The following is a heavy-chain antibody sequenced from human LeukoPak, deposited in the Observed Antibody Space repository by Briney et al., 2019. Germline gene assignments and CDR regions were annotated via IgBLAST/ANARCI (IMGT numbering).Heavy chain of an antibody. J-gene: IGHJ4*02. CDR3: TAAPNTTPGSLGH. CDR2: SSSSGSST. CDR1: GFSFSDYY. D-gene: IGHD6-25*01. V-gene: IGHV3-11*01. Sequence: GGTLRLSCAASGFSFSDYYMNWIRQAPGKGLEWVSYSSSSGSSTYYADSVKGRFTISRDYAKNALFLQMNSLRAEDTAVYYCTAAPNTTPGSLGHWGQGTLVTVSS.